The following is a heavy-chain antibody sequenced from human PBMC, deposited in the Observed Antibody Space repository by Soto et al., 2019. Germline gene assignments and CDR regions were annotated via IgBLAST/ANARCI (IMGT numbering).Heavy chain of an antibody. Sequence: EVQLVESGGGLVQPGRSLRLSCAASGFTFDDYAMHWVRQAPGKGLEWVSGISWNSGSIGYADSVKGRFTISRDNAKNSLYLQMNSLRAEDTALYYCAKVKREMVLRGQNAFDIWGQGTMVTVSS. CDR1: GFTFDDYA. V-gene: IGHV3-9*01. CDR2: ISWNSGSI. D-gene: IGHD2-8*01. CDR3: AKVKREMVLRGQNAFDI. J-gene: IGHJ3*02.